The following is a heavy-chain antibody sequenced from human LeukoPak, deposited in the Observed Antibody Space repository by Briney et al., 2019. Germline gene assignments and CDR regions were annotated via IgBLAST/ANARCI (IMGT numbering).Heavy chain of an antibody. CDR2: MYSGGTT. Sequence: GGSLRLSCAASGFTVSNNYMNWVRQAPGKGLEWVSVMYSGGTTYYADSVNGRFSISRDKSKNTVFLQMSSLKAEDTAVYYCASPSSGQSFDIWGQGTTVTVSS. CDR1: GFTVSNNY. CDR3: ASPSSGQSFDI. V-gene: IGHV3-53*01. D-gene: IGHD3-22*01. J-gene: IGHJ3*02.